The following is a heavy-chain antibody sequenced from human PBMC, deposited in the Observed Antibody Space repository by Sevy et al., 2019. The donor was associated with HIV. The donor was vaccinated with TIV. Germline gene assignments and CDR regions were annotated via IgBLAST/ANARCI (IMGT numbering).Heavy chain of an antibody. CDR3: VRRGVDAFNVYFDL. V-gene: IGHV3-48*02. Sequence: QLGGSLRLSCIASGFTFPAYSMNWVRQAPGKGLEWLSYISTGSDHIYYADSAKGRFTISRDDAQNSVFLDMKSLRDQDTALYYCVRRGVDAFNVYFDLWGQGTLVTVSS. CDR1: GFTFPAYS. D-gene: IGHD3-10*01. J-gene: IGHJ4*02. CDR2: ISTGSDHI.